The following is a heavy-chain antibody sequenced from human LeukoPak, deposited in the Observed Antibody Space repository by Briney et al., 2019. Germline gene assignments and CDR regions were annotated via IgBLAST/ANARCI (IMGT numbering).Heavy chain of an antibody. Sequence: SETLSLTCTVSGGSISSNYWSWIRQPPGKGLEWIGYIYYSGSTNFNPSLKSRVTISVDTSKNQFSLKLSSVTAADTAVYYCARVSIVATINVDVDRGESDYFDYWGQGTLVTVSS. J-gene: IGHJ4*02. V-gene: IGHV4-59*08. CDR2: IYYSGST. CDR3: ARVSIVATINVDVDRGESDYFDY. CDR1: GGSISSNY. D-gene: IGHD5-12*01.